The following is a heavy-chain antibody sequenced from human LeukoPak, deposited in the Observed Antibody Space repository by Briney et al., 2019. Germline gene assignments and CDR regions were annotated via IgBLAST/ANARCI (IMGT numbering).Heavy chain of an antibody. V-gene: IGHV4-38-2*01. CDR1: GYSFNSVYY. D-gene: IGHD1-20*01. Sequence: SETLPLTCAVSGYSFNSVYYWAWIRQAPGKGLEWVGSIYNSGSTSYNPSLKSRVTLSLDTSKNQFSLRLTSVTAADTAVYYCARNISGLGLYSHHAYDPAGAFDIWGQGTMVTVSS. J-gene: IGHJ3*02. CDR3: ARNISGLGLYSHHAYDPAGAFDI. CDR2: IYNSGST.